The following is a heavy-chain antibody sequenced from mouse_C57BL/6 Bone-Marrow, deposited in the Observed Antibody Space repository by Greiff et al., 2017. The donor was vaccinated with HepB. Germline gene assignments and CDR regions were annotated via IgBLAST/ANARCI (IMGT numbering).Heavy chain of an antibody. CDR2: ISYDGSN. D-gene: IGHD1-1*01. CDR1: GYSITSGYY. CDR3: ARVDYYGSSYFDY. J-gene: IGHJ2*01. Sequence: VQLQESGPGLVKPSQSLSLTCSVTGYSITSGYYWNWIRQFPGNKLEWMGYISYDGSNNYNPSLKNRISITRDTSKNQFLLKLNSVTTEDTATYYCARVDYYGSSYFDYWGQGTTRTVSS. V-gene: IGHV3-6*01.